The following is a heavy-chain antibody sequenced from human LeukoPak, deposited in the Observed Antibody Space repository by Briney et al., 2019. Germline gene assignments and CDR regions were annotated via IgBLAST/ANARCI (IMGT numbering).Heavy chain of an antibody. J-gene: IGHJ4*02. Sequence: GGSLRLSCAASGFTFSRYAMSWLRQSPGKGLEWVSVISGSGGSTYYTDSVKGRFTIYGDYSKNTLYLQMNSLRAEDRAVYYCAKGSATYTYLFDYWGQGTLVTVSS. V-gene: IGHV3-23*01. D-gene: IGHD4-11*01. CDR2: ISGSGGST. CDR1: GFTFSRYA. CDR3: AKGSATYTYLFDY.